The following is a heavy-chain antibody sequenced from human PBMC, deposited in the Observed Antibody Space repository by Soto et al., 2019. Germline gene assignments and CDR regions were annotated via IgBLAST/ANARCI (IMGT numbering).Heavy chain of an antibody. J-gene: IGHJ5*02. V-gene: IGHV1-69*13. Sequence: ASVKVSCKASGGTFSSYAISWVRQAPGQGLEWMGGIIPIFGTANYAQKFQGRVTITADESTSTAYMELRSLRSEDTAVYYYARVGSTYSRSPWLGGRFDPWGQGTLVTVSS. CDR1: GGTFSSYA. CDR3: ARVGSTYSRSPWLGGRFDP. D-gene: IGHD6-13*01. CDR2: IIPIFGTA.